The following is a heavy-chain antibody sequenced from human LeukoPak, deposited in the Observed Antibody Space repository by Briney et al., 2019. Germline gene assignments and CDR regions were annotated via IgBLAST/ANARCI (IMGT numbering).Heavy chain of an antibody. D-gene: IGHD1-26*01. Sequence: QPGGSLRLSCSASGFTFSSYWVTWVRQAPGKGLEWVANVKQDGSEKNYVDSVKGRFTISRDNSKNTLYLQMNSLRAEDTAVYYCAKGGSYFGVDYWGQGTLVTVS. CDR3: AKGGSYFGVDY. CDR1: GFTFSSYW. CDR2: VKQDGSEK. V-gene: IGHV3-7*01. J-gene: IGHJ4*02.